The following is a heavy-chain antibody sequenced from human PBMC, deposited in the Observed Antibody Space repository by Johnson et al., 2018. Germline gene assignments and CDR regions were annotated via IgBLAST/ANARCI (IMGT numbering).Heavy chain of an antibody. V-gene: IGHV3-33*03. CDR2: ISSDGSEI. CDR3: VKSTLLREHYGWGTFEEF. CDR1: GFPFIHHD. D-gene: IGHD3-10*01. Sequence: VQLVQSGGGVVEPETSLKLSCAASGFPFIHHDIHWVRQAPGKGLEWVSFISSDGSEIFYGDSVEGRFTVSRDNGKNLLFLQMNNLRVDDTAIYYCVKSTLLREHYGWGTFEEFWGHGTLVTVSS. J-gene: IGHJ4*01.